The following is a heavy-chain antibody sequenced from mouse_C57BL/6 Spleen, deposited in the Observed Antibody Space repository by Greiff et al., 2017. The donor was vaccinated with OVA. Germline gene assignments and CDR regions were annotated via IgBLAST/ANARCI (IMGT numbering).Heavy chain of an antibody. CDR2: INTSASEN. D-gene: IGHD2-4*01. V-gene: IGHV1-52*01. CDR3: AREDYDAWFAY. CDR1: GSTFTSYW. Sequence: VQLQQPGAELVRPGSSVKLSCKASGSTFTSYWMNWVRQRPIQGLEWFGNINTSASENPYNQTVKDKATLTVDKSSSTAYMQLSSLTSEDSAGYYCAREDYDAWFAYWGQGTLVTVSA. J-gene: IGHJ3*01.